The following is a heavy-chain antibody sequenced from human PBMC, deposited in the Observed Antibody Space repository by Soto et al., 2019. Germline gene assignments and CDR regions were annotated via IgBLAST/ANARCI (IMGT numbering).Heavy chain of an antibody. CDR2: INPDSGDT. CDR3: VRDYYTSSAWFDL. CDR1: GYIFSDFY. J-gene: IGHJ5*02. V-gene: IGHV1-2*02. D-gene: IGHD3-10*01. Sequence: ASVKVSCKASGYIFSDFYIHWVRQAPGQGLEWMGWINPDSGDTDDAQLFQDRVTMTCDTSITTAYMELTRLRSDDTAVYYCVRDYYTSSAWFDLWGQGTLVTVSS.